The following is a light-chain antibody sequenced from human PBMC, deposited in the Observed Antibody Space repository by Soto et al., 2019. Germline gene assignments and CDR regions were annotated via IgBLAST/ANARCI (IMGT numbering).Light chain of an antibody. CDR1: QNIGVW. Sequence: IHMSQAASTLAASVLYIVTIAFRASQNIGVWLAWYQQKPGKVPSLLIYKTSTLEDGVPSRFSGTGSGTDFTLTISSLQPADFAPYHCLQHDSYPLTFAGGTKVDIK. CDR2: KTS. CDR3: LQHDSYPLT. V-gene: IGKV1-5*03. J-gene: IGKJ4*01.